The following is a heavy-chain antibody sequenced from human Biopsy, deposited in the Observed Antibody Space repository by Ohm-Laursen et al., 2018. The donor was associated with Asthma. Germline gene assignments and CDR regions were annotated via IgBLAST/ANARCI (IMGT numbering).Heavy chain of an antibody. CDR1: GDSFSNYA. V-gene: IGHV1-69*01. J-gene: IGHJ6*02. Sequence: SSVKVSCNASGDSFSNYAISWVRQAPGQGLEWMGGLIPVLGTPDHAQMFEGRVTITADESTSTAYMELSSLSSEDTAVYYCARGYSGSDRIVYYYSGLEVWGQGNTVIVSS. D-gene: IGHD5-12*01. CDR2: LIPVLGTP. CDR3: ARGYSGSDRIVYYYSGLEV.